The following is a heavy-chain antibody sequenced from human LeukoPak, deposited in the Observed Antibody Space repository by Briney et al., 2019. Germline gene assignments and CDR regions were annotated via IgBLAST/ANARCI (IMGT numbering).Heavy chain of an antibody. D-gene: IGHD3-10*01. Sequence: GRSLRLSCAASGFTFSNYAMHWVRQAPGKGLEWVAVISYDGSNKYYADSVKGRFTISRDNSKNTLYLQMNSLRAEDTAVYYCARDYYGSGSYDYWGQGTLVTVSS. CDR1: GFTFSNYA. J-gene: IGHJ4*02. V-gene: IGHV3-30-3*01. CDR3: ARDYYGSGSYDY. CDR2: ISYDGSNK.